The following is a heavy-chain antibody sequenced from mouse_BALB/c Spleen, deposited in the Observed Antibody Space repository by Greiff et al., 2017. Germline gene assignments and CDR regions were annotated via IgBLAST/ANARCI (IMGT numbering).Heavy chain of an antibody. CDR3: TRVYGCGLFDY. CDR1: GFTFSSYA. CDR2: ISSGGST. V-gene: IGHV5-6-5*01. Sequence: EVKVVESGGGLVKPGGSLKLSCAASGFTFSSYAMSWVRQTPEKRLEWVASISSGGSTYYPDSVKGRFTISRDNARNILYLQLSSLRSEDTAMYYCTRVYGCGLFDYWGQGTTLTVSS. J-gene: IGHJ2*01. D-gene: IGHD1-1*02.